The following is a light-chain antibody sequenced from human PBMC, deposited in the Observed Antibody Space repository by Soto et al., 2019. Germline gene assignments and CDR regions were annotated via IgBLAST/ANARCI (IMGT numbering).Light chain of an antibody. V-gene: IGKV1-5*02. CDR3: QHYNSYSEA. CDR1: QSVSNR. CDR2: DAS. J-gene: IGKJ1*01. Sequence: DIQMTQSPSSLSASVGDRVTIICRASQSVSNRLAWYQQKPGKAPKFLIYDASSWEGGVPSRFSCSGAGPECTLTISSLQPDDVATDYCQHYNSYSEAFCQGTKVDIK.